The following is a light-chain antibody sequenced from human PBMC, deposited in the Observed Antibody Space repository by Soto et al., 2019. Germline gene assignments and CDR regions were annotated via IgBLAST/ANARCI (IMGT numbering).Light chain of an antibody. CDR3: HQYGTLPWT. CDR2: GAS. V-gene: IGKV3-20*01. J-gene: IGKJ1*01. Sequence: EILLTQSPGTLSLSPGERATLSCRASQTVSSNYLAWYQQKPGQAPGLLIHGASSRATGIPDRFSGSGSGTDFTLTISRLEPEDFAVYYCHQYGTLPWTFGQGTKVDIK. CDR1: QTVSSNY.